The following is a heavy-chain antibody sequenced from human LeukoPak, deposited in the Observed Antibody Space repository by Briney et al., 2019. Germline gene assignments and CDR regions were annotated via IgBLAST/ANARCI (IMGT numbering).Heavy chain of an antibody. D-gene: IGHD1-26*01. CDR2: IRSNTNNYAT. J-gene: IGHJ4*02. V-gene: IGHV3-73*01. Sequence: GGSLRLSCADSGFPFCDSALHWVRQASGKGLEWVGRIRSNTNNYATAYAASVKGRFTVSRDDSKNTAYLQMNSLKTEDTAVYYCTSLGSSSDFFDYWGQGTLVTVSS. CDR3: TSLGSSSDFFDY. CDR1: GFPFCDSA.